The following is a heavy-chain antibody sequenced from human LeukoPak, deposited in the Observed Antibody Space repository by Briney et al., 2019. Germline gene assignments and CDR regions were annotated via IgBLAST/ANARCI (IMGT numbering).Heavy chain of an antibody. Sequence: PGGSLRLSCAASGFTFSSYAMSWVRQAPGKGLEWVSAISGSGGSTYYADSVKGRFTISRDNSKNTLYLQMNSPRAEDTAVYYCAKDARYGDYETDFDYWGQGTLVTVSS. J-gene: IGHJ4*02. CDR3: AKDARYGDYETDFDY. D-gene: IGHD4-17*01. CDR2: ISGSGGST. CDR1: GFTFSSYA. V-gene: IGHV3-23*01.